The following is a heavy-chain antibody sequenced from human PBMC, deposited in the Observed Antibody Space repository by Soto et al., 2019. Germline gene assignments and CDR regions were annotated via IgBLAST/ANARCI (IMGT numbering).Heavy chain of an antibody. CDR2: IYYSGST. CDR1: GGSISSGDDF. Sequence: QVQLQESGPGLVKPSQTLSLTCTVSGGSISSGDDFWTWIRQPPGKGLEWIGYIYYSGSTYYNPSLKSLFTMSVDTSKDQFSLKLSSVTAADTAVYYCARDRAKWKDYYYYGMDVWGQGTTVTVSS. V-gene: IGHV4-30-4*01. J-gene: IGHJ6*02. D-gene: IGHD1-20*01. CDR3: ARDRAKWKDYYYYGMDV.